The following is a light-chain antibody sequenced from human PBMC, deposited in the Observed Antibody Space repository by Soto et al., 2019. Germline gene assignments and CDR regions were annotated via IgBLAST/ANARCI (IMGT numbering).Light chain of an antibody. CDR1: QSISSY. Sequence: DIQMTQSPSSLSASVGDRVTITCRASQSISSYLYWYQQKPGKAPKLLIYAASSLQSGVPSRFSGSGSGTDFTLTISSLQPEDFATYYCQQSYSTPITFGQGKRLEIK. V-gene: IGKV1-39*01. J-gene: IGKJ5*01. CDR3: QQSYSTPIT. CDR2: AAS.